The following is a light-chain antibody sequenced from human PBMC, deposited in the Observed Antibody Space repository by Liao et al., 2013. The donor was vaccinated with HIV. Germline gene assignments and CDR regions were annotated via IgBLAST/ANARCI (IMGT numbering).Light chain of an antibody. CDR3: QVWDSSTALVV. V-gene: IGLV3-1*01. J-gene: IGLJ3*02. CDR1: NLENKY. Sequence: SYDLTQPPSVSVSPGQTATITCSGHNLENKYASWYQQKPGQSPVLVMYHDTERPSGIPERFSGSNSGNTATLTISGTQVMDEADYYCQVWDSSTALVVFGGGTKLTVL. CDR2: HDT.